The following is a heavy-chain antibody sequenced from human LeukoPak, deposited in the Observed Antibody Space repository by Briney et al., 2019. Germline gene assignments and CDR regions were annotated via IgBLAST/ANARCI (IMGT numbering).Heavy chain of an antibody. CDR1: GFTFSGSA. D-gene: IGHD6-13*01. CDR3: AAARTDYYYYGMDV. CDR2: IRSKANSYAT. J-gene: IGHJ6*02. Sequence: GGSLRLSCAASGFTFSGSAMHWVRQASGKGLEWVGRIRSKANSYATAYAASVKGRFTISRDDSKNTAYLQMNSLKTEDTAVYYCAAARTDYYYYGMDVWGQGTTVTVSS. V-gene: IGHV3-73*01.